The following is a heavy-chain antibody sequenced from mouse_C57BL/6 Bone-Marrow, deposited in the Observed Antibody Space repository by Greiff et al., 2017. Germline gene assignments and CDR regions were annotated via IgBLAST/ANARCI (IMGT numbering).Heavy chain of an antibody. CDR3: TTLLRFAY. D-gene: IGHD1-1*01. J-gene: IGHJ3*01. CDR1: GFNIKDDY. V-gene: IGHV14-4*01. Sequence: VQLKQSGAELVRPGASVKLSCTASGFNIKDDYMHWVKQRPEQGLEWIGWIDPENGDTEYASKFQGKATIPADTSSNTAYLQLSSLTSEDTAVYYCTTLLRFAYWGQGTLVTVSA. CDR2: IDPENGDT.